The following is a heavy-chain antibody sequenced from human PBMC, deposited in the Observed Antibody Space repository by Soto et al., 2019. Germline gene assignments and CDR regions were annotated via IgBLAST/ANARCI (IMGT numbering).Heavy chain of an antibody. V-gene: IGHV3-74*01. J-gene: IGHJ5*02. Sequence: EVQLVEAGGGLVQPGGSLRLSCAASGFTFSDYWMHWVRQPPGKGLMWVSRISRDESTTNYADSVKGRFIVSRDNAKSTLYLQMNSLRAEDTAIYYCARDKDYRNWFDPWGQGTLVTVSS. D-gene: IGHD4-17*01. CDR1: GFTFSDYW. CDR2: ISRDESTT. CDR3: ARDKDYRNWFDP.